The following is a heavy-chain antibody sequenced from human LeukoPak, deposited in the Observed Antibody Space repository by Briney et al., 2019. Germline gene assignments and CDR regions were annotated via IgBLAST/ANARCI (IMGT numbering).Heavy chain of an antibody. D-gene: IGHD6-6*01. CDR2: ISSSSSYI. V-gene: IGHV3-21*01. J-gene: IGHJ4*02. CDR3: ARELPRASSSSGGD. CDR1: GFTFSSYS. Sequence: NPGGSLRLSCAASGFTFSSYSMNWVRQASGKGLEWVSSISSSSSYIYYADSVKGRFTISRDNAKNSLYLQMNSLRAEDTAVYYCARELPRASSSSGGDWGQGTLVTVSS.